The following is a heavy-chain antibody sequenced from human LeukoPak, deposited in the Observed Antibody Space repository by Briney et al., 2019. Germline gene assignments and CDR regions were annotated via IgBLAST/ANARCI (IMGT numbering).Heavy chain of an antibody. CDR1: GGSISSGSYY. J-gene: IGHJ6*03. Sequence: SETLSLTCTVSGGSISSGSYYWSWIRQPPGKGLEWIGSIYYSGSTYYNPSLKSRVTISVDTSKNQFSLKLSSVTAADTAVYYCARTTTVRGTYYMDVWGKGTTVTISS. CDR3: ARTTTVRGTYYMDV. D-gene: IGHD3-10*01. CDR2: IYYSGST. V-gene: IGHV4-39*07.